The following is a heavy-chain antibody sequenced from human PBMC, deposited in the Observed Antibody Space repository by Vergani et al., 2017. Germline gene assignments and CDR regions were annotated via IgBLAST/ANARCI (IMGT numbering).Heavy chain of an antibody. V-gene: IGHV3-23*01. CDR2: ISSGGGDI. D-gene: IGHD3-10*01. J-gene: IGHJ1*01. CDR3: TTAWGLYYLHGEYCQY. Sequence: EVQLLESGGGLVQPGGSRRLSCAGAGFTFDTYTMAYVRQAPGKGLEWVATISSGGGDIFYADSVKGRFTISSDNSKNTLFLQMNSLKDEDTAVYYCTTAWGLYYLHGEYCQYWGRGTLVSV. CDR1: GFTFDTYT.